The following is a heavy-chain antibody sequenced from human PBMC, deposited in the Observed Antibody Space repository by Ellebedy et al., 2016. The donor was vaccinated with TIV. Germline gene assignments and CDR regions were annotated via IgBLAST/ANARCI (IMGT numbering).Heavy chain of an antibody. CDR1: GFTFSSYA. CDR2: ISGSGGST. D-gene: IGHD6-19*01. V-gene: IGHV3-23*01. CDR3: AIPPPYSSGWYDDY. J-gene: IGHJ4*02. Sequence: GGSLRLXXAASGFTFSSYAMSWVRQAPGKGLEWVSAISGSGGSTYYADSVKGRFTISRDNSKNTLYLQMNSLRAEDTAVYYCAIPPPYSSGWYDDYWGQGTLVTVSS.